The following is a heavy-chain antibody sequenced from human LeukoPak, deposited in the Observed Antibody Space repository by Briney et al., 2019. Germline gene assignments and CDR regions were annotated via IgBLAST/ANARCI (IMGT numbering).Heavy chain of an antibody. CDR3: ARDLGRRCSGGSCYYYSNYMDV. V-gene: IGHV1-18*01. CDR2: MRAYNGKK. CDR1: GYTFTSYG. J-gene: IGHJ6*03. D-gene: IGHD2-15*01. Sequence: AAVKVSCKAAGYTFTSYGISWVGQARGQGREGMGWMRAYNGKKNYEKKLQGRVTMTTDTSTSTAYIELRSLRSDDTAVYYCARDLGRRCSGGSCYYYSNYMDVWGEGTTVTISS.